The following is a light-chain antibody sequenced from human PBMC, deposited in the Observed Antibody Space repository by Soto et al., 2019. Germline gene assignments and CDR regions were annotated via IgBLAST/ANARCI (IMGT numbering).Light chain of an antibody. Sequence: AIQLTQSPSSLYASVGDRVTITCRASQAIRTALGWYQQKPGKVPKLLIYAASILQSGVPSRFSGSGSGTDFTLTISSXQPEDFATYYCLLDFRYFWAFGQGTKV. CDR2: AAS. CDR3: LLDFRYFWA. CDR1: QAIRTA. J-gene: IGKJ1*01. V-gene: IGKV1-6*01.